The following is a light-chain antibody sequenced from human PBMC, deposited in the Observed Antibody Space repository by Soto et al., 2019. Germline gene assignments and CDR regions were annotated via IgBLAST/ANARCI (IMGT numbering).Light chain of an antibody. V-gene: IGKV3-11*01. CDR1: QSVSSY. CDR2: DAS. J-gene: IGKJ5*01. CDR3: QQRSNWPIT. Sequence: EIVLTQSPSTVSLYPGERATLSCRASQSVSSYLAWYQQKPGQAPRLLIYDASNRATGIPARFSGSGSGTDFTLTISSLEPEDFAVYYCQQRSNWPITFGQGTRLEIK.